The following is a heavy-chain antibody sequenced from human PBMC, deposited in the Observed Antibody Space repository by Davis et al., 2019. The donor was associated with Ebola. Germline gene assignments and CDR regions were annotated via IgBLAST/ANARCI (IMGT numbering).Heavy chain of an antibody. J-gene: IGHJ1*01. CDR2: ISAYNGNT. Sequence: ASVKVSCKASGYTFTGYGISWVRQAPGQGLEWMGWISAYNGNTNYAQKLQGRVTMTTDTSTSTAYMELRSLRSDDTAVYYCARDSQRYCSSTSCYRLYFQHWGQGTLVTVSP. D-gene: IGHD2-2*02. V-gene: IGHV1-18*01. CDR3: ARDSQRYCSSTSCYRLYFQH. CDR1: GYTFTGYG.